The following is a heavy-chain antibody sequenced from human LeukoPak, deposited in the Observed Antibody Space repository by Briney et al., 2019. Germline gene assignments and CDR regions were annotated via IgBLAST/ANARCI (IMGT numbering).Heavy chain of an antibody. J-gene: IGHJ3*02. D-gene: IGHD3-22*01. CDR1: GFTFSSYS. V-gene: IGHV3-21*01. Sequence: GGSPRLSCAASGFTFSSYSMNWVRQAPGKGLEWVSSISSSSSYIYYADSVKGRFTISRDNAKNSLYLQMNSLRAEDTAVYYCARVPSPGYYDSSGGFDIWGQGTMVTVSS. CDR3: ARVPSPGYYDSSGGFDI. CDR2: ISSSSSYI.